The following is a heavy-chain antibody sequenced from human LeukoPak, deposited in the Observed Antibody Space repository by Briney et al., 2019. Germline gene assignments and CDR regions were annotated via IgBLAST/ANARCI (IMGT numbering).Heavy chain of an antibody. CDR2: ISSGSSTI. D-gene: IGHD2-15*01. V-gene: IGHV3-48*01. CDR1: GFSFSSYS. CDR3: ASDCSGGSLRY. Sequence: GGALRLSCAASGFSFSSYSMNWVRQAPGKGLEWISYISSGSSTIFYADSVKGRFTISRDNAKNSLYLQMNSLRAEDTAVYYCASDCSGGSLRYWGQGTLVTVSS. J-gene: IGHJ4*02.